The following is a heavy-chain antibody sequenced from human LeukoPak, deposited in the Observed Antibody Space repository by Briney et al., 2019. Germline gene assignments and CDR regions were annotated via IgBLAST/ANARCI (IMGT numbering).Heavy chain of an antibody. J-gene: IGHJ6*02. CDR2: IDYSGNT. D-gene: IGHD3-10*01. CDR1: GGSISNYL. V-gene: IGHV4-59*01. CDR3: ASASSGAIYYYGVGV. Sequence: SSETMSLTCTVVGGSISNYLWSCIRQPHGKGMESIGFIDYSGNTKYAPSLESRVTISLDMSKNQFSLALTPVTAADTAVYYCASASSGAIYYYGVGVWGPGTTVTVSS.